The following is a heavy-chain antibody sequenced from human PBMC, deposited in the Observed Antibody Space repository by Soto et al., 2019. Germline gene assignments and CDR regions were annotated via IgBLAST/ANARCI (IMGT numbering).Heavy chain of an antibody. D-gene: IGHD3-10*01. CDR2: ISGSGGST. CDR3: AKDDGSQLSSRSPVAFDY. Sequence: GGSLRLSCAASGFTFSSYAMSWVRQAPGKGLDWVSAISGSGGSTYYADSVKGRFTISRDNSKNTLYLQMNSLRAEDTAVYYCAKDDGSQLSSRSPVAFDYWGQGTLVTVSS. J-gene: IGHJ4*02. V-gene: IGHV3-23*01. CDR1: GFTFSSYA.